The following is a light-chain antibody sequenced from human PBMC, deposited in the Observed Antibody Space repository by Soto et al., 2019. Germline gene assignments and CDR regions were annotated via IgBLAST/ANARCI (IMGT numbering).Light chain of an antibody. CDR2: GVS. CDR1: QSVSSNY. Sequence: IVLTQSPGTLSLSPGERATLSCRASQSVSSNYLAWYQQKSGQAPRLRIYGVSSRATGIPDRFSGSGSGTDFTLTISRLEPEDFAVFYCLHYGTSSWTFGQGTKVEIK. CDR3: LHYGTSSWT. J-gene: IGKJ1*01. V-gene: IGKV3-20*01.